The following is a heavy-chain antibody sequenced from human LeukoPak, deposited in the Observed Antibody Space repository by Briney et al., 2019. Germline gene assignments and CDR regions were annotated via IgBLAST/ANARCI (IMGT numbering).Heavy chain of an antibody. CDR2: IYYSGST. CDR3: ARGYAYGPNYYFDY. CDR1: GGSISNYY. Sequence: SETLSLTCSFSGGSISNYYWSSVRQPPGKGLEWIGYIYYSGSTDYNPSLKSRVTISIDTSKNHFPLRLSSVTAADTASYYCARGYAYGPNYYFDYWGQGTLVTVSS. V-gene: IGHV4-59*01. J-gene: IGHJ4*02. D-gene: IGHD5-18*01.